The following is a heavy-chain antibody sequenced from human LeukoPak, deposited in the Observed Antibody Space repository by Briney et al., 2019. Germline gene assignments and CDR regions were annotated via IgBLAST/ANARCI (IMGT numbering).Heavy chain of an antibody. CDR2: IYHSGST. D-gene: IGHD3-10*01. CDR3: AGPGGYGSGLYYYMDV. V-gene: IGHV4-30-2*01. CDR1: GGSISSGGYY. Sequence: PSETLSLTCTVSGGSISSGGYYWSWIRQPPGKGLEWIGFIYHSGSTYYDPSLKSRVTISLDRSKNQFSLKLSSVTAADTAVYYCAGPGGYGSGLYYYMDVWGKGTTVTVSS. J-gene: IGHJ6*03.